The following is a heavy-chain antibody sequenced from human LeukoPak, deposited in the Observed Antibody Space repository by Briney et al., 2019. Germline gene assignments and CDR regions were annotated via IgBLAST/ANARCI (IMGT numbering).Heavy chain of an antibody. CDR2: IYYSGST. CDR3: ARMDSYLSD. V-gene: IGHV4-59*01. Sequence: SETLSLTCTVSGGSISSYYWRWIRQPPGKGLEWIGYIYYSGSTNYNPSLKSRVTISVDTSKNQFSLKLSSVTAADTAVYYCARMDSYLSDWGQGTLVTVSS. J-gene: IGHJ4*02. D-gene: IGHD2-21*01. CDR1: GGSISSYY.